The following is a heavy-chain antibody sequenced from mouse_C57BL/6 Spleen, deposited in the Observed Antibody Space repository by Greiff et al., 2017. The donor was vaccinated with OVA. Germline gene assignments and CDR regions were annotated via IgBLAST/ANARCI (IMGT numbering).Heavy chain of an antibody. CDR1: GYTFTSYW. CDR2: IHPNSGST. J-gene: IGHJ1*03. Sequence: QVQLQQPGAELVKPGASVKLSCKASGYTFTSYWMHWVKQRPGQGLEWIGMIHPNSGSTNYNEKFKSKATLTVDKSSSTAYMQLSSLTSEDSAVYYCAYSNFYWYFDVWGTGTTVTVSS. CDR3: AYSNFYWYFDV. V-gene: IGHV1-64*01. D-gene: IGHD2-5*01.